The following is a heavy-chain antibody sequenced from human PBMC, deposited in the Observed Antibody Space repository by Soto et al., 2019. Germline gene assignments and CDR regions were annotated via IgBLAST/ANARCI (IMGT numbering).Heavy chain of an antibody. J-gene: IGHJ5*02. CDR1: GGSISRYY. D-gene: IGHD3-9*01. V-gene: IGHV4-59*01. CDR2: IYYSGST. CDR3: ARMTGYNWFDP. Sequence: SATLSLTSTVSGGSISRYYWSLIRLPLGKGLEWIGYIYYSGSTNYNPSLKSRVTISVDTSKNQFSLKLSSVTAADTAVYYCARMTGYNWFDPWGQGTLVTVS.